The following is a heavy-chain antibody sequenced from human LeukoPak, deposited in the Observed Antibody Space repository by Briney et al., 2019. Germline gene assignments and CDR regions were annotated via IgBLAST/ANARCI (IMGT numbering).Heavy chain of an antibody. J-gene: IGHJ4*02. CDR1: GFTFSNYD. D-gene: IGHD3-3*01. CDR2: ISSRVTNI. V-gene: IGHV3-48*03. CDR3: ARDSTCNLGSGCDFFDN. Sequence: GGSLSLSCAVSGFTFSNYDMKWARHAPGGWRGWISYISSRVTNIKYTDSVEGRFTITSDNAKNPLYLQMDMKRAEDTAVYYCARDSTCNLGSGCDFFDNWGQGTLVTVSS.